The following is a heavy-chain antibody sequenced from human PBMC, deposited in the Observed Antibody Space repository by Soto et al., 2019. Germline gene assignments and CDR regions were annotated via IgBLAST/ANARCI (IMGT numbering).Heavy chain of an antibody. Sequence: ASVKVSCKVSGYTLTELSMHWVRQAPGKGLEWMGGFDPEDGETIYAQKFQGRVTMTEDTSTDTAYMELSSLRSEDTAVYYCATGLGGIGPYASQVLRANWGQGTLVTVSS. D-gene: IGHD3-16*01. V-gene: IGHV1-24*01. J-gene: IGHJ4*02. CDR2: FDPEDGET. CDR1: GYTLTELS. CDR3: ATGLGGIGPYASQVLRAN.